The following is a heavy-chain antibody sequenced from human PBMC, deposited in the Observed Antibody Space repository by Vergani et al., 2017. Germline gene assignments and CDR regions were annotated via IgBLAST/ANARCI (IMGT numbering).Heavy chain of an antibody. V-gene: IGHV6-1*01. D-gene: IGHD2-8*01. CDR2: TYYRSKWYN. Sequence: QVQLQQSGPGLVKPSQTLSLTCAISGDSVSSNSAAWNWIRQSPSRGLEWLGRTYYRSKWYNDYAVSVKSRITINPDTSKNQFSLQLNSVTPEDTAVYYCARAYLDCTNGVCTDHYFDYWGQGTLVTVSS. CDR3: ARAYLDCTNGVCTDHYFDY. J-gene: IGHJ4*02. CDR1: GDSVSSNSAA.